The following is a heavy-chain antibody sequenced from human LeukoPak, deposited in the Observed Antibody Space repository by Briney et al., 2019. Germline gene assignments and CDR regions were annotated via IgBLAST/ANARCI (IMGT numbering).Heavy chain of an antibody. J-gene: IGHJ4*02. Sequence: ASVKVSCKASGYTFTSYGISWVRQAPGQGLEWMGWISAYNGNTNYAQKLQGRVTMTTDTSTSTAYMELRSLRSDDTAVYYCARVRQAVEYFDWLLPLFSFDYWGQGTLVTVSS. D-gene: IGHD3-9*01. CDR3: ARVRQAVEYFDWLLPLFSFDY. V-gene: IGHV1-18*01. CDR1: GYTFTSYG. CDR2: ISAYNGNT.